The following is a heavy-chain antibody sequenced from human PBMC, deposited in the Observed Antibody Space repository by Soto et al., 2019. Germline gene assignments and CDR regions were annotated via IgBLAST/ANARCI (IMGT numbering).Heavy chain of an antibody. Sequence: AETLSLTCAVSGYSINSGYYWGWIRQPPGKGLEWIASIYHSGSTNYNPSLKSRVTISVDTSKNQFSLKLSSVTAADTAVYYCASTSGSYDYWGQGTLVTVSS. V-gene: IGHV4-38-2*01. D-gene: IGHD1-26*01. CDR3: ASTSGSYDY. CDR1: GYSINSGYY. CDR2: IYHSGST. J-gene: IGHJ4*02.